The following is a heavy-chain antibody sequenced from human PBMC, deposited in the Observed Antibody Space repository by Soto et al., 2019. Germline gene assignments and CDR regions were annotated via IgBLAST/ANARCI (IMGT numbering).Heavy chain of an antibody. D-gene: IGHD2-2*01. Sequence: QVQLVQSGAEVKKPGASVKVSCKASGCTFTSYTIHWVRQAPGQRLEWMVWINAGNGNTKYSQKFQARVTITRDTSASTTYMELTSLRSEDTAIYYCARVSSISDAFDVWGQGTLVTVSS. J-gene: IGHJ3*01. CDR3: ARVSSISDAFDV. CDR2: INAGNGNT. CDR1: GCTFTSYT. V-gene: IGHV1-3*01.